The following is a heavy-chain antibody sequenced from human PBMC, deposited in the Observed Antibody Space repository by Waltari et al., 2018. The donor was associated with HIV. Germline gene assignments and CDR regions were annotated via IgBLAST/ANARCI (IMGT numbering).Heavy chain of an antibody. CDR2: IRSRDTTT. D-gene: IGHD3-10*01. Sequence: QLLESGGGLVQPGGSLRLSCAASGFTFSSYAMTWVRQAPGKGLEWVSVIRSRDTTTYYADSVKGRFTISRDNSKNTLYLQMNSMRAEDTAVYYCAKAGVFLLRGVPPDSWGQGTLVTVSS. CDR3: AKAGVFLLRGVPPDS. V-gene: IGHV3-23*01. J-gene: IGHJ5*01. CDR1: GFTFSSYA.